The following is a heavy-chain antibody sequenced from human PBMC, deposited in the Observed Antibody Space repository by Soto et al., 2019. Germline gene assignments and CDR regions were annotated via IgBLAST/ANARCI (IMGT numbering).Heavy chain of an antibody. V-gene: IGHV3-21*01. CDR3: ARDHLGIAAGDFDL. J-gene: IGHJ4*02. Sequence: LRLSCAASGFSFDTYNMDWVRQAPGKGLEWVSSISSGRPDIFYADSVRGRFTISRDDAKKSLFLQMNSLRADDTAVYYCARDHLGIAAGDFDLWGQGTLVTVSS. D-gene: IGHD6-19*01. CDR1: GFSFDTYN. CDR2: ISSGRPDI.